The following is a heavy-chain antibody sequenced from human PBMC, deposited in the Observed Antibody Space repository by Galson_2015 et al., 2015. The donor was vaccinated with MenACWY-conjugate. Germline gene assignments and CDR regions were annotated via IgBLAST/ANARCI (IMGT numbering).Heavy chain of an antibody. D-gene: IGHD1-26*01. CDR2: FSYGGYT. Sequence: SETLSLTCSVPGGSIRSGGYYWGWIRQPPGKGLEWLGSFSYGGYTFHNPSLKSRVTISADTSNNQFSLRLTSVTAADTSIYYCARHLRGSDPSVLGGFDLWGQGRMVTVSS. CDR3: ARHLRGSDPSVLGGFDL. J-gene: IGHJ3*01. V-gene: IGHV4-39*01. CDR1: GGSIRSGGYY.